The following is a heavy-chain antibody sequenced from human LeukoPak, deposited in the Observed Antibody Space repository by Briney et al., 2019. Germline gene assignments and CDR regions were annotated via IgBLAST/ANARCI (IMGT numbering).Heavy chain of an antibody. CDR2: INPSGGST. CDR3: ARLTKDCSSTSCGTKVGYYFDY. Sequence: ASVKVSCKASGYTFTNYGISWVRQAPGQGLEWMGIINPSGGSTSYAQKFQGRVTMTRDTSTSTVYMELSSLRSEDTAAYYCARLTKDCSSTSCGTKVGYYFDYWGQGTLVTVSS. D-gene: IGHD2-2*01. CDR1: GYTFTNYG. J-gene: IGHJ4*02. V-gene: IGHV1-46*03.